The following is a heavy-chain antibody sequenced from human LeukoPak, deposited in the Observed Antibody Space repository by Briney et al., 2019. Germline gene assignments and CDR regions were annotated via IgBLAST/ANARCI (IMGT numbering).Heavy chain of an antibody. CDR2: ITSSSIYK. D-gene: IGHD3-3*01. CDR3: ARAAYDFWSGYWELGY. J-gene: IGHJ4*02. CDR1: GFTFSNYG. V-gene: IGHV3-21*01. Sequence: PGGSLRLSCAASGFTFSNYGMSWVRQAPGKGLKWVSSITSSSIYKYYADSMKGRFTISRDNSKNTLYLQMNSLRAEDTAVYYCARAAYDFWSGYWELGYWGQGTLVTVSS.